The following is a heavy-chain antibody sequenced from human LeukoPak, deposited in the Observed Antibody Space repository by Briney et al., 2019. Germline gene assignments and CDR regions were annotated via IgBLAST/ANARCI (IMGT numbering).Heavy chain of an antibody. CDR3: VKTSVWFGEFLDAFDI. D-gene: IGHD3-10*01. J-gene: IGHJ3*02. CDR1: GFTFSSYA. CDR2: ISSNGGST. Sequence: GGSLRLSCAASGFTFSSYAMHWVRQAPGKGLEYVSAISSNGGSTYYADSVKGRFTISRDNSKNTLYLQMSSLRAEDTAVYYCVKTSVWFGEFLDAFDIWGQGTMVTVSS. V-gene: IGHV3-64D*06.